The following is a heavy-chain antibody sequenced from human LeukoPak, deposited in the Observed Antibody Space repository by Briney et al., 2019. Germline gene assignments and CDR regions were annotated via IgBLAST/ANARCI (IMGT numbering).Heavy chain of an antibody. J-gene: IGHJ4*02. CDR1: GFTFSNYA. CDR3: ARASRSGSPPQ. V-gene: IGHV3-23*01. D-gene: IGHD2-15*01. CDR2: ISGGDGTT. Sequence: PGGSLRLSCAASGFTFSNYAMNWVRQAPGKGLEWVSGISGGDGTTFYADSVRGRFTISRDNSKNSLYLQMNSLRAEDTAVYYCARASRSGSPPQWGQGTLVTVSS.